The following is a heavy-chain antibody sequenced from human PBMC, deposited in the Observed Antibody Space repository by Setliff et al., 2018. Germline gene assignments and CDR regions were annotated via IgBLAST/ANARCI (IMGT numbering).Heavy chain of an antibody. D-gene: IGHD3-22*01. V-gene: IGHV4-39*07. CDR1: GGSISTTDYY. J-gene: IGHJ4*02. Sequence: PSETLSLTCTVSGGSISTTDYYWGWIRQPPGKGLEWIGCVYYSGNTYYSPSLKSRVTMFVDTSKNQFSLMLYSVTAADTAIYYCARHDSSGYSENYYFDYWGQGTLVTVS. CDR2: VYYSGNT. CDR3: ARHDSSGYSENYYFDY.